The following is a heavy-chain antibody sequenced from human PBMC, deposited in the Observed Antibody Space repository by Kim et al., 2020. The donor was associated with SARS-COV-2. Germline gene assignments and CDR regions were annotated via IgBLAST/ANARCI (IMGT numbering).Heavy chain of an antibody. Sequence: GGSLRLSCSASGFTFSSYAMHWVRQAPGKGLEYVSAISSNGGSTYYADSVKGRFTISRDNSKNTLYLQMSSLRAEDTAVYYCVKGPWGIVGAEVRFDYWGQGTLVTVSS. CDR2: ISSNGGST. D-gene: IGHD1-26*01. CDR1: GFTFSSYA. V-gene: IGHV3-64D*06. CDR3: VKGPWGIVGAEVRFDY. J-gene: IGHJ4*02.